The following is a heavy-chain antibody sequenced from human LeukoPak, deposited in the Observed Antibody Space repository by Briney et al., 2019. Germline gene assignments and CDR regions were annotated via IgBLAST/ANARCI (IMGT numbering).Heavy chain of an antibody. D-gene: IGHD6-6*01. CDR2: IYHSGST. V-gene: IGHV4-39*07. J-gene: IGHJ4*02. CDR1: GGSISSSSYY. Sequence: SETLSLTFTVSGGSISSSSYYWGWIRPPPGKGLEWIGSIYHSGSTYYNPSLKSRVTISVDTSKNQFSLKLSSVTAADTAVYYCARGVARSSKFHFSYYFDYWGQGTLVTVSS. CDR3: ARGVARSSKFHFSYYFDY.